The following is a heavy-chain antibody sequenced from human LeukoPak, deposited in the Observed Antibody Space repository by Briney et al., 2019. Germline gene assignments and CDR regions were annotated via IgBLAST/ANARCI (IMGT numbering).Heavy chain of an antibody. V-gene: IGHV4-4*07. J-gene: IGHJ4*02. Sequence: SETLSLTCTVSGGSISSYYWSWIRQPAGKGLEWIGRIYTSGSTNYNPSLKSRVTMSLDTSKNQFSLKLSSVTAADTAVYYCARDDTPYGSGSYSNWGQGTLVTVSS. CDR3: ARDDTPYGSGSYSN. D-gene: IGHD3-10*01. CDR1: GGSISSYY. CDR2: IYTSGST.